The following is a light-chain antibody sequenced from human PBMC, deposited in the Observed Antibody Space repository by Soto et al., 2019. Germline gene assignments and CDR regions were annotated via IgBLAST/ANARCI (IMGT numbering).Light chain of an antibody. CDR1: QYVGSR. V-gene: IGKV3-11*01. J-gene: IGKJ1*01. Sequence: EIVLTQSPATLYSSPGETATLSCMASQYVGSRLDWYQHKPGQAPRLLIYYMSKRATGIPARFSGSESGTDFTLTISSRAPDDFAIYYCHQRQSWPQTFPQRTKVDIK. CDR3: HQRQSWPQT. CDR2: YMS.